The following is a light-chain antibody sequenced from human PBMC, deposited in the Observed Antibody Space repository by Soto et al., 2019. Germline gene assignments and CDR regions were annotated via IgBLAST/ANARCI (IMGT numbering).Light chain of an antibody. Sequence: ETVLTQSPGTLSLSPGERATLSCRANQSVTSNNLAWYQQKPDQAPRLLIYGASSRATGIPDRFSVSGSGTDFTLTVRRLEHEDFAVYYCHQYGSSPYTVGGRPKLEI. CDR3: HQYGSSPYT. V-gene: IGKV3-20*01. J-gene: IGKJ2*01. CDR2: GAS. CDR1: QSVTSNN.